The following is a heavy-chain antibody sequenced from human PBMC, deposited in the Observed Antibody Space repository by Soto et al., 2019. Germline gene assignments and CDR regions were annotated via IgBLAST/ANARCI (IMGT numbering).Heavy chain of an antibody. CDR1: GFTFSSYG. CDR3: AKDNFSALLWFGELWGFFDY. J-gene: IGHJ4*02. Sequence: GGSLRLSCAASGFTFSSYGMHWVRQAPGKGLEWVAVISYDGSNKYYADSVKGRFTISRENSKNTLYLQMNSLRAEDTAVYYCAKDNFSALLWFGELWGFFDYWGQGTLVTVSS. D-gene: IGHD3-10*01. V-gene: IGHV3-30*18. CDR2: ISYDGSNK.